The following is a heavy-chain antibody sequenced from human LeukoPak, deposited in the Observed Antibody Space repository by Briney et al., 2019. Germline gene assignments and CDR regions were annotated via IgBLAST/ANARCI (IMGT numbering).Heavy chain of an antibody. Sequence: ASVKVPCKTSGYTFTGNFMHWVRQAPGQGPEWMGWINPNNGDTNYAQKFQGRVTMTRVTSITTAYMELSSLRSDDTAVYYCARLQYCSGGSCFSKTDYWGQGTLVTVSS. CDR2: INPNNGDT. D-gene: IGHD2-15*01. CDR3: ARLQYCSGGSCFSKTDY. V-gene: IGHV1-2*02. J-gene: IGHJ4*02. CDR1: GYTFTGNF.